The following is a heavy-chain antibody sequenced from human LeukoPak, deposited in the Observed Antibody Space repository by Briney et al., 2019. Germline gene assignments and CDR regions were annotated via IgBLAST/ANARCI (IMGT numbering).Heavy chain of an antibody. CDR1: GFTFSSDA. D-gene: IGHD6-13*01. J-gene: IGHJ4*02. CDR3: AKVGGVIAAAGNFDY. V-gene: IGHV3-23*01. Sequence: GGSLRLSCAASGFTFSSDAMSWVRQAPGKGLEWVSAISGSGGSTYYADSVKGRFTISRDNSKNTLYLQMNSLRAEDTAVYYCAKVGGVIAAAGNFDYWGQGTLVTVSS. CDR2: ISGSGGST.